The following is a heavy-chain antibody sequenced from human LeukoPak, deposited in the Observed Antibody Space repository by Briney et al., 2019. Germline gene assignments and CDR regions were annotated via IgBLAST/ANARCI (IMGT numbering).Heavy chain of an antibody. CDR3: ARDGEGRTNFDY. Sequence: ASVKVSCKASSYTFTNYGISWVRQAPGQGLEWMTWMHPNSGDTNYAQKFQGRVTMTWDTSISTAYMELSRLRSDDAAVYYCARDGEGRTNFDYWGQGTLITVSS. CDR1: SYTFTNYG. V-gene: IGHV1-2*02. J-gene: IGHJ4*02. CDR2: MHPNSGDT. D-gene: IGHD1-14*01.